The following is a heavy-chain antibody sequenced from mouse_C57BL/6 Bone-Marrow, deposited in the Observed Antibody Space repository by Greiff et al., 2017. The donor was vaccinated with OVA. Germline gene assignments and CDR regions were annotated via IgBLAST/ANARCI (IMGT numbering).Heavy chain of an antibody. Sequence: VQLVESGPELVKPGASVKISCKASGYAFSSSWMNWVKQRPGKGLEWIGRIYPGDGDTNYNGKFKGKATLTADKSSSTAYMQRSSLTSEDSAVYFCARTPKVYFDYWGQGTTLTVSS. V-gene: IGHV1-82*01. CDR2: IYPGDGDT. CDR3: ARTPKVYFDY. CDR1: GYAFSSSW. J-gene: IGHJ2*01.